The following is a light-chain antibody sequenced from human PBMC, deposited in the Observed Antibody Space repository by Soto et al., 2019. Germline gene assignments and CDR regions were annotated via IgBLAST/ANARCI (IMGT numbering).Light chain of an antibody. V-gene: IGKV3-20*01. Sequence: VLRLNPRARALYAKERATLSCRASQSVSSSYLAWYQQKPGQAPRLLIYGASSRATGIPDRFSGSGSGTDFTLTISRFEPECFAVYYSQQYTNWPAVTDGQGTRLEIK. J-gene: IGKJ5*01. CDR3: QQYTNWPAVT. CDR2: GAS. CDR1: QSVSSSY.